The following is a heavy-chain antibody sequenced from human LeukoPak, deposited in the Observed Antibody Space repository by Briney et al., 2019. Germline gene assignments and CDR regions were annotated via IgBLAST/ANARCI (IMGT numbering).Heavy chain of an antibody. J-gene: IGHJ4*02. D-gene: IGHD4-17*01. CDR3: AKLGGDYGGY. V-gene: IGHV3-30*02. Sequence: GGSLRLSCAASGFTFSSYGMHWVRQAPGKGLEWVAFIRYDGSNKYYADSVKGRFTISRDNSKSTLYLQMNSPRAEDTAVYYCAKLGGDYGGYWGQGTLVTVSS. CDR1: GFTFSSYG. CDR2: IRYDGSNK.